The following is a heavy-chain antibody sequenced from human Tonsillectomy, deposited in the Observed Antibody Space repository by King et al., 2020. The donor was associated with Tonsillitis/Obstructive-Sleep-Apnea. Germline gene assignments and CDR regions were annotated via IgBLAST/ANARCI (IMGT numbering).Heavy chain of an antibody. CDR3: VRDDKDGRHLDY. D-gene: IGHD2-15*01. Sequence: QLVQSGGEVKKPGASVKVSCKASGYTFTGNYIHWVRQAPGQGFVVLGIINPSDMIPTYAQRFQARVTLTRDTSTSTVKMVLSSLASEDTAVYYCVRDDKDGRHLDYWGQGSLVTVSS. V-gene: IGHV1-46*01. CDR2: INPSDMIP. J-gene: IGHJ4*02. CDR1: GYTFTGNY.